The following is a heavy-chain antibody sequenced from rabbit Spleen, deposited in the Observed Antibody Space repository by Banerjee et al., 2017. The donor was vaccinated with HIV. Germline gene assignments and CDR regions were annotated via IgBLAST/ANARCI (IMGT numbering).Heavy chain of an antibody. D-gene: IGHD8-1*01. CDR3: ARDTGSSFSSYGMDL. V-gene: IGHV1S45*01. CDR2: FGTGGSGST. Sequence: QEQLVESGGGLVKPGASLTLTCKASGFSFSSGYYMCWVRQAPGKGLEWIGCFGTGGSGSTAYASWAKGRFTISKTSSTTVTLQLNSLTAADTATYFCARDTGSSFSSYGMDLWGPGTLVTVS. J-gene: IGHJ6*01. CDR1: GFSFSSGYY.